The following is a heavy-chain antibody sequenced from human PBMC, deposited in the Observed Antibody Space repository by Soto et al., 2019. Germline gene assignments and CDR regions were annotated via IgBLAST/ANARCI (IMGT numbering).Heavy chain of an antibody. D-gene: IGHD4-17*01. CDR3: ARRYGCSLDY. Sequence: QVQLQESGPGLVKPSETLSLTCTVSGGSISSYYWSWIPQPPGKGLEWIGYIYYSGSTNYNPSLQSRVTISVDTSKNQFSLKLTSVTAADTAVYYCARRYGCSLDYWGQGTLVTVSS. CDR2: IYYSGST. CDR1: GGSISSYY. J-gene: IGHJ4*02. V-gene: IGHV4-59*08.